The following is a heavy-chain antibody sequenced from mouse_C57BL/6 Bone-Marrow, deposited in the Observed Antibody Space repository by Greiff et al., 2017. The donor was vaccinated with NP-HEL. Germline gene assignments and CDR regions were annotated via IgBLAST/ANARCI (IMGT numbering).Heavy chain of an antibody. V-gene: IGHV1-61*01. CDR3: ITTVEVDY. CDR1: GYTFTSYW. Sequence: QVQLQQPGAELVRPGSSVKLSCKASGYTFTSYWMDWVKQRPGQGLEWIGNIYPSDSETHYNPKFKDKATFTVDKSSSTAYMQLSSLTSEDSAVYYCITTVEVDYWGQGTTLTVSS. J-gene: IGHJ2*01. D-gene: IGHD1-1*01. CDR2: IYPSDSET.